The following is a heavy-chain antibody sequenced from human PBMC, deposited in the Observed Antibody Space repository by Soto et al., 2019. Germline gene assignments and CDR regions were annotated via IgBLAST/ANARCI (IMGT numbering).Heavy chain of an antibody. Sequence: GGSLRLSCAASGFTFSNYAMSWVRQAPGKGLEWVSTISGSGAYTYYADSVKGRFTISRDNSKNTLYLQMNSLRAEDTAVYYCAKTLYYYDTSGYQWGQGTLVTVSS. D-gene: IGHD3-22*01. CDR3: AKTLYYYDTSGYQ. J-gene: IGHJ4*02. V-gene: IGHV3-23*01. CDR1: GFTFSNYA. CDR2: ISGSGAYT.